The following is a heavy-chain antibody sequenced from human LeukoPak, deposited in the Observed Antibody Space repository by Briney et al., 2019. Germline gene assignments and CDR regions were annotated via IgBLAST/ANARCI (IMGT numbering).Heavy chain of an antibody. Sequence: GGSLRLSCAASGFTFSSYGMYWVRQAPGKGLEWVAFIRYDGSNKYYADSVKGRFTLSRDNSENTLYLQLNSLRAEDSGIYYCAKAFRIVGIGNPDDAFDVWGQGTVVTVS. D-gene: IGHD1-26*01. CDR2: IRYDGSNK. J-gene: IGHJ3*01. V-gene: IGHV3-30*02. CDR3: AKAFRIVGIGNPDDAFDV. CDR1: GFTFSSYG.